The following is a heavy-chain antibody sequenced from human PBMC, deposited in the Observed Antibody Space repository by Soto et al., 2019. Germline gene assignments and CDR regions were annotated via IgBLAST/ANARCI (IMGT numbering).Heavy chain of an antibody. V-gene: IGHV4-39*01. D-gene: IGHD6-13*01. CDR1: GGSISSSSYY. CDR3: ARLYSSSWTDTRWGAFDI. Sequence: QLQLQESGPGLVKPSETLSLTCTVSGGSISSSSYYWGWIRQPPGKGLAWIGSIYYSGSTYYNPSLKSRVTISVDTSKTQFSLTLSSVTAADTAVYYCARLYSSSWTDTRWGAFDIWGQGTMVTVSS. CDR2: IYYSGST. J-gene: IGHJ3*02.